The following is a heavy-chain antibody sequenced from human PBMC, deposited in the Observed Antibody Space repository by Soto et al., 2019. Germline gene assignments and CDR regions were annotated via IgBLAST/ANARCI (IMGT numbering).Heavy chain of an antibody. D-gene: IGHD1-26*01. Sequence: SETLSLTCTVSGGSISSGNHYWSWVRRPPGKGLEWIGYIYYSGTTSYNSSLMSRVTMSVDTSKNQFSLKLRSVTAADTAVYYCARDGRCSYGTPSPHYGMDVWGQGTTVTLSS. CDR1: GGSISSGNHY. CDR2: IYYSGTT. J-gene: IGHJ6*02. CDR3: ARDGRCSYGTPSPHYGMDV. V-gene: IGHV4-61*01.